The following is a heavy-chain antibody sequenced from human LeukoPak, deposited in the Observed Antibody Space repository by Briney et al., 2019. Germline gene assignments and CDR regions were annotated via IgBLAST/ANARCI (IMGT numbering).Heavy chain of an antibody. J-gene: IGHJ4*02. D-gene: IGHD3-9*01. Sequence: GGSLRLSCAASGFTFSRYGTHWVRQAPGKGLEWVAVIWYDGSNKYYADSVKGRFTISRDNSKNMLYLQMNSLSAEDTAVYYCVRAYDILTGPEYWGQGTLVTVSP. CDR2: IWYDGSNK. V-gene: IGHV3-33*01. CDR1: GFTFSRYG. CDR3: VRAYDILTGPEY.